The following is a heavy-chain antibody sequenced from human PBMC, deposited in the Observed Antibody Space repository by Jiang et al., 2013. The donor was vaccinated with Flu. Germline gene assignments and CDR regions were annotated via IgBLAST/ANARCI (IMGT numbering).Heavy chain of an antibody. D-gene: IGHD2-2*02. Sequence: QLLESGGGLVQPGGSLRLSCAASGFTFSSYAMSWVRQAPGKGLEWVSAISGSGGSTYYADSVKGRFTISRDNSKNTLYLQMNSLRAEDTAVYYCARSAYTYSSLAEYFQHWGQGTLVTVSS. CDR2: ISGSGGST. V-gene: IGHV3-23*01. CDR3: ARSAYTYSSLAEYFQH. CDR1: GFTFSSYA. J-gene: IGHJ1*01.